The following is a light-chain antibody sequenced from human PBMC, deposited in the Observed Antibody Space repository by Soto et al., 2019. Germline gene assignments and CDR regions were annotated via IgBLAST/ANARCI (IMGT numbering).Light chain of an antibody. CDR3: SSFTSSTTYV. J-gene: IGLJ1*01. CDR2: NVN. Sequence: QSALTQSASVSGSPGQSITISCTGTSSEVGNYNYVSWYQQHPCEVPKLIIFNVNNRPSGVSNRFSGSKSGNTASLTISGLQAEDEADYYCSSFTSSTTYVFGTGTKVTVL. V-gene: IGLV2-14*01. CDR1: SSEVGNYNY.